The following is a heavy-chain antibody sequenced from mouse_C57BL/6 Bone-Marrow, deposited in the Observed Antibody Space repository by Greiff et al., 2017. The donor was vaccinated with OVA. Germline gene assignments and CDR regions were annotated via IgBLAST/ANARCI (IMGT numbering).Heavy chain of an antibody. J-gene: IGHJ1*03. Sequence: VQLQQSGAELVKPGASVKLSCTASGFNIKDYYMHWVKQRTEQGLEWIGRIDPEDGETKYAPIFQGKATITADTSSNTAYLQLSSLTSEDTAVYYCAPDGYYGYWCFDVWGKGTTVTVSS. CDR2: IDPEDGET. CDR3: APDGYYGYWCFDV. CDR1: GFNIKDYY. D-gene: IGHD2-3*01. V-gene: IGHV14-2*01.